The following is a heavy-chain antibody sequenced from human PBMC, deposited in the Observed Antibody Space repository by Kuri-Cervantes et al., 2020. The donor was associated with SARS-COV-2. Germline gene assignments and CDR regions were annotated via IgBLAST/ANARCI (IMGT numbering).Heavy chain of an antibody. V-gene: IGHV3-74*01. CDR1: GFTFNNYW. J-gene: IGHJ4*02. D-gene: IGHD4/OR15-4a*01. Sequence: GESLKISCAASGFTFNNYWMHWVRQTPGKGLVWVSRINGDGGSVSYSDPVKGRFTISRDSATNTLFLQMTSLRAEDTALYYCARQATMAKPDYWGQGTLVTVSS. CDR2: INGDGGSV. CDR3: ARQATMAKPDY.